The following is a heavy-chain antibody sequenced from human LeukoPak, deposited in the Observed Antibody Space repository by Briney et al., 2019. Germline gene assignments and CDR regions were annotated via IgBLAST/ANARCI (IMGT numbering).Heavy chain of an antibody. Sequence: SETLSLTCAVYGGSFSGYYWSWIRQPPGKGLEWIGEINHSGSTNYNPSLKSRVTISVDTSKNQFSLKLSSVTAADTAVYYCARGRQGRHGSGSYFDYWGQGTLVTVSS. CDR3: ARGRQGRHGSGSYFDY. J-gene: IGHJ4*02. V-gene: IGHV4-34*01. CDR1: GGSFSGYY. CDR2: INHSGST. D-gene: IGHD3-10*01.